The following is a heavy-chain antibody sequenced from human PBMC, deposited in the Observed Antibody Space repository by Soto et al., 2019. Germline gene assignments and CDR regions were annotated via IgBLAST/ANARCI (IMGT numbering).Heavy chain of an antibody. D-gene: IGHD3-10*01. J-gene: IGHJ6*03. CDR3: ARSPPMVRGVIIMYYYYMDV. Sequence: GGSLRLSCAASGFTFSSYGMHWVRQAPGKGLEWVAVIWYDGSNKYYADSVKGRFTISRDNSKNTLYLQMNSLRAEDTAVYYCARSPPMVRGVIIMYYYYMDVWGKGTTVTVSS. CDR2: IWYDGSNK. V-gene: IGHV3-33*01. CDR1: GFTFSSYG.